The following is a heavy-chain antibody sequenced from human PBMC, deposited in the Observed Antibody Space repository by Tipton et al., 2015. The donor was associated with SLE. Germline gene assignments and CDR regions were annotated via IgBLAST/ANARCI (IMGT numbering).Heavy chain of an antibody. V-gene: IGHV4-4*02. Sequence: TLSLTCTVSGGSISSRNWWNWVRQPPGKGLEWIGEIYHTESTNYNPSFGSRVTISLDKSRNQFSLDLFSVTAADTAVYYCARDPNGGYGSFDYWGLGALVTVSS. CDR3: ARDPNGGYGSFDY. CDR1: GGSISSRNW. D-gene: IGHD7-27*01. J-gene: IGHJ4*02. CDR2: IYHTEST.